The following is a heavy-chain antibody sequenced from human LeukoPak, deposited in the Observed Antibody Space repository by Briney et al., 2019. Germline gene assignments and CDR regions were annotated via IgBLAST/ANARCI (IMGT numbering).Heavy chain of an antibody. V-gene: IGHV3-21*01. CDR2: ISSSGSYI. CDR3: ARESRSVVTRYFQH. CDR1: GFTFSGYY. D-gene: IGHD4-23*01. Sequence: GGSLRLSCAASGFTFSGYYMSWIRQAPGKGLEWVSSISSSGSYIYYADSVKGRFTISRDNAENSLYLQMNSLRADDTAIYYCARESRSVVTRYFQHWGQGTLVTVSS. J-gene: IGHJ1*01.